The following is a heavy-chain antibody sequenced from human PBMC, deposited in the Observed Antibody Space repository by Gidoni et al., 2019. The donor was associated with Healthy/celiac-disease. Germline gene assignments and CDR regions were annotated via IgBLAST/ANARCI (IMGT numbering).Heavy chain of an antibody. CDR2: ISSSGSTI. J-gene: IGHJ3*02. CDR1: GFTFSYDY. Sequence: QVQLVESGGGLVKPGGSLRLSCAASGFTFSYDYMRWIRQAPGKGLEWVSYISSSGSTIYYADSVKGRFTISRDNAKNSLYLQMNSLRAEDTAVYYCARDGGPGAGTTFRDDAFDIWGQGTMVTVSS. V-gene: IGHV3-11*01. D-gene: IGHD1-7*01. CDR3: ARDGGPGAGTTFRDDAFDI.